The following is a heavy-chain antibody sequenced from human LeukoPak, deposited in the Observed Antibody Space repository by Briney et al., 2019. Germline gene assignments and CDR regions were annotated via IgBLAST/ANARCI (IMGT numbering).Heavy chain of an antibody. CDR3: ARGNYDILTGYDTLTGGY. CDR2: INPNSGGT. V-gene: IGHV1-2*02. J-gene: IGHJ4*02. CDR1: GYTFTGYY. Sequence: ASVKVSCKASGYTFTGYYMHWVRQAPGQGLEWMGWINPNSGGTNYAQKFQGRVTMTRDTSISTAYMELSRLRSDDTAVYYCARGNYDILTGYDTLTGGYWGQGTLVTVSS. D-gene: IGHD3-9*01.